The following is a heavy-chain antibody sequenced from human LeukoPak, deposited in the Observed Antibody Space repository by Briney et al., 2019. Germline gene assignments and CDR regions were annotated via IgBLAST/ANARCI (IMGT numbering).Heavy chain of an antibody. CDR1: GFTFSSYW. CDR2: IRYDGSNK. D-gene: IGHD6-19*01. V-gene: IGHV3-30*02. CDR3: AKEYSSGWYSIDY. J-gene: IGHJ4*02. Sequence: GGSLRLSCAASGFTFSSYWMSWVRQAPGKGLEWVAFIRYDGSNKYYADSVKGRFTISRDNSKNTLYLQMNSLRAEDTAVYYCAKEYSSGWYSIDYWGQGTLVTVSS.